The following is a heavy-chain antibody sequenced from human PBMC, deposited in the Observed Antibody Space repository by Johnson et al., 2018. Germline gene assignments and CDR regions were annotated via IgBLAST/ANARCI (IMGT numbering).Heavy chain of an antibody. CDR1: GFTFSSYW. CDR2: IKQAGSEK. D-gene: IGHD3-10*01. Sequence: VRLVQSGGGLVQHGGSLRLSCAASGFTFSSYWMSWVRQAPGKGLEWVANIKQAGSEKYYVDSVKGRFPIPRDNAKNSLYLQMNSLRAEDTAVYHCARAPPRSSDGSVPNHMDVRGKGTTVTVSS. V-gene: IGHV3-7*01. J-gene: IGHJ6*03. CDR3: ARAPPRSSDGSVPNHMDV.